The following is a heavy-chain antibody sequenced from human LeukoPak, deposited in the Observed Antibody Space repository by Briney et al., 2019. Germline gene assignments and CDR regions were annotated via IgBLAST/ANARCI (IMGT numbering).Heavy chain of an antibody. V-gene: IGHV3-23*01. CDR1: GFTFSSYD. CDR2: IRSDGGST. D-gene: IGHD6-19*01. Sequence: PGGSLRLSCAASGFTFSSYDMSWVRQAPGKGLEWVSFIRSDGGSTLYADSVKGRFTISRDNSKNTLYAEMTSLRAEDTAVYYCARDSSGWYFDYWGQGTLVTVSS. CDR3: ARDSSGWYFDY. J-gene: IGHJ4*02.